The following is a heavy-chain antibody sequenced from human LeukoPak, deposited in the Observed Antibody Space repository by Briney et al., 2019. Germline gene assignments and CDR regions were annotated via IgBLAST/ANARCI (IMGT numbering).Heavy chain of an antibody. CDR2: ISAYNGNT. V-gene: IGHV1-18*04. CDR1: GYTFTGYY. CDR3: ARDDRYSGSYLGY. J-gene: IGHJ4*02. D-gene: IGHD3-10*01. Sequence: ASVKVSCKASGYTFTGYYMHWVRQAPGQGLEWMGWISAYNGNTNYAQKLQGRVTMTTDTSTSTAYMELRSLRSDDTAVYYCARDDRYSGSYLGYWGQGTLVTVSS.